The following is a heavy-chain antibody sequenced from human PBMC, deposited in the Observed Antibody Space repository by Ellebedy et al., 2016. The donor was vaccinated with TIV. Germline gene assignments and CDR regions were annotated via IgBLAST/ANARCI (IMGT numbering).Heavy chain of an antibody. CDR3: ARIHRGSDGFDS. CDR1: GGTFSTFSSYA. Sequence: ASVKVSCKASGGTFSTFSSYAISWVRQAPGQGLEWMGWISPDSGGTSYAQELQGRVTMTRDTSISTAYVELTSLKSDDTAVYYCARIHRGSDGFDSWGQGTLVTVSS. V-gene: IGHV1-2*02. CDR2: ISPDSGGT. D-gene: IGHD5-12*01. J-gene: IGHJ4*02.